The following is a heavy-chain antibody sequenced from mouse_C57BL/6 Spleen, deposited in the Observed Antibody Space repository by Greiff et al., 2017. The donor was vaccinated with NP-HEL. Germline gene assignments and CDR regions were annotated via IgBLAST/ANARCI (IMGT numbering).Heavy chain of an antibody. Sequence: EVKLMESGAELVRPGASVKLSCTASGFNIKDYYMHWVKQRPEQGLEWIGRIDPEDGDTEYAPKFQGKATMTADTSSNTAYLQLSSLTSEDTAVYYCTTKYYGSSYDYFDYWGQGTTLTVSS. CDR3: TTKYYGSSYDYFDY. CDR1: GFNIKDYY. D-gene: IGHD1-1*01. CDR2: IDPEDGDT. V-gene: IGHV14-1*01. J-gene: IGHJ2*01.